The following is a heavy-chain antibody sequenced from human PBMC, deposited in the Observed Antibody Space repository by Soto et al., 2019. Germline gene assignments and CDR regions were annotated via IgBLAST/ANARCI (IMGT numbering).Heavy chain of an antibody. D-gene: IGHD2-15*01. Sequence: QVQLVQSGAEVKKPGSSVKVSCKASVGTFSSYAISWVRQAPGQGLEWMGGIIPIFGTATYAQKFQGRVTITADESTSTAYMELSSLRSEDTAVYYCARESRYCSGGSCYFLPGIDYWGQGTLVTVSS. CDR2: IIPIFGTA. CDR3: ARESRYCSGGSCYFLPGIDY. CDR1: VGTFSSYA. V-gene: IGHV1-69*12. J-gene: IGHJ4*02.